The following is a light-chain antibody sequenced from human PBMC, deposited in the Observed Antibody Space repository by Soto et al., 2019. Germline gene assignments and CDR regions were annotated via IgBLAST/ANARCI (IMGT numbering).Light chain of an antibody. CDR2: GAS. Sequence: QTRAALSVYNGERATLFCRSSQRVNINLAWYQQKPGQAPPLLIYGASTIATGIPARFSGSGSGTEFTLSINSLYPEDFAGYYCQQRTVLPPLPIGQGTRLEI. CDR1: QRVNIN. CDR3: QQRTVLPPLP. J-gene: IGKJ5*01. V-gene: IGKV3-15*01.